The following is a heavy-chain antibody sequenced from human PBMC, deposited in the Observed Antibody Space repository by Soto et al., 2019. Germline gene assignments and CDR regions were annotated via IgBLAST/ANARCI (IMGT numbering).Heavy chain of an antibody. V-gene: IGHV1-8*01. CDR2: MNPNSGNT. D-gene: IGHD2-2*01. CDR1: GYTFTSYD. Sequence: ASVKVSCKASGYTFTSYDINWVRQATGQGLEWMGWMNPNSGNTGYAQKFQGRVTMTRNTSISTAYMELSSLRSEDTAVYYCARGWSFTVPATFDPWGQGTLVTVSS. CDR3: ARGWSFTVPATFDP. J-gene: IGHJ5*02.